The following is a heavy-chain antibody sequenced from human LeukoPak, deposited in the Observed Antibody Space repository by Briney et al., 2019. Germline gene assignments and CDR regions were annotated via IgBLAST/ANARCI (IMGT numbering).Heavy chain of an antibody. J-gene: IGHJ4*02. CDR2: IYYSGST. CDR1: GASISSYY. CDR3: AEGYSSSWHQFDY. Sequence: SETLSLTCTVSGASISSYYWSWIRQPPGKGLEWIGRIYYSGSTNYNPSLKSRITISVDTSKNQFSLKVSSVTAADTAVYYCAEGYSSSWHQFDYWGQGTLVTVSS. D-gene: IGHD6-13*01. V-gene: IGHV4-59*01.